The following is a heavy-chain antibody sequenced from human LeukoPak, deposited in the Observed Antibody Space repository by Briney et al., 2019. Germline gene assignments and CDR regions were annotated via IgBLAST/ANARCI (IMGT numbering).Heavy chain of an antibody. D-gene: IGHD3-9*01. J-gene: IGHJ4*02. CDR2: ISWNSGSI. V-gene: IGHV3-9*01. CDR3: ARGDILTTRLLDS. Sequence: GGSLGLSCAASGFTFDDYAMHWVRQAPGKGLEWVSGISWNSGSIGYADSVKGRFTISRDNAKNSLYLQMNTLRPEGSAFYYCARGDILTTRLLDSWGQGTLVTVSS. CDR1: GFTFDDYA.